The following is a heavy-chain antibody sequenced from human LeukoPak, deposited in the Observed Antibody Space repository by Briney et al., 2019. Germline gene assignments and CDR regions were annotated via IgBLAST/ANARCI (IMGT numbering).Heavy chain of an antibody. CDR3: AGYSSLDC. CDR1: GFTVSNNY. V-gene: IGHV3-53*01. Sequence: PGGSLRLSCAASGFTVSNNYMSWVRQAPGKGLEWVSLIYSGGSTKYADSVKGRFTISRDNSRNTLYLEMNSLRAEDTAVYYCAGYSSLDCWGQGTLVTVSS. J-gene: IGHJ4*02. CDR2: IYSGGST. D-gene: IGHD3-22*01.